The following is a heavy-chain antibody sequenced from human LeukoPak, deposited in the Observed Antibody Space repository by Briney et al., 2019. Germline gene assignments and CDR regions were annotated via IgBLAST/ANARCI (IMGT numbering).Heavy chain of an antibody. Sequence: PGRSLRLSCAASGFSLSSYAMHWVRQAPGKGLEWVAVISYDGSNKYYADSVKGRFTISRDNSKNTLYLQMNSLRAEDTAVFYCARDFLPRNNAFDIWGQGTMVTVSS. D-gene: IGHD1/OR15-1a*01. CDR2: ISYDGSNK. V-gene: IGHV3-30*03. CDR3: ARDFLPRNNAFDI. J-gene: IGHJ3*02. CDR1: GFSLSSYA.